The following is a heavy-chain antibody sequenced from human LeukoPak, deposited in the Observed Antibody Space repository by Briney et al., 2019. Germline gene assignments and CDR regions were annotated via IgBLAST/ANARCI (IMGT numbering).Heavy chain of an antibody. V-gene: IGHV4-30-4*01. J-gene: IGHJ4*02. Sequence: SQTLSLTCTVSGGSISSGDYYWSWIRQPPGKGLEWIGYIYYSGSTYYNPTLKSRVTISVDTSKNQFSLKLSSVTAADTAVYYCARDGLNYYDSSGYLDYWGKGTLVTVSS. CDR3: ARDGLNYYDSSGYLDY. CDR2: IYYSGST. D-gene: IGHD3-22*01. CDR1: GGSISSGDYY.